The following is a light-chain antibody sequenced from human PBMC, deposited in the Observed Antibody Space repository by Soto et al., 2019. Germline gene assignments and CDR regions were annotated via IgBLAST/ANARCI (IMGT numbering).Light chain of an antibody. CDR2: ATS. CDR1: QSFSSSY. J-gene: IGKJ4*01. CDR3: QQYGAS. V-gene: IGKV3-20*01. Sequence: EIVLTQSPGTLSLSPGVGATLSCRASQSFSSSYLTWYQQKPGQAPRLLMYATSSRAAGIPDRFNGSGSGTDFTLTISRLEPEDFAVYYCQQYGASFGGGTKGEIK.